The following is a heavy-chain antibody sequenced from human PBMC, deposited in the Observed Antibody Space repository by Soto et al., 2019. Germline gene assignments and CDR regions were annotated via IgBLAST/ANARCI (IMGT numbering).Heavy chain of an antibody. CDR1: GDSVSSNIAA. D-gene: IGHD1-7*01. CDR3: ARGGAIRGPCSGHNCHYNFDP. CDR2: TYFRSKWYN. Sequence: PSQTLSLTCAISGDSVSSNIAAWDWIRQSPSRGLEWLGRTYFRSKWYNEYAPSVKSRITITPDKSKNQFSLQLNSVTPEDAALYYGARGGAIRGPCSGHNCHYNFDPWGQGSQVTVSS. J-gene: IGHJ5*02. V-gene: IGHV6-1*01.